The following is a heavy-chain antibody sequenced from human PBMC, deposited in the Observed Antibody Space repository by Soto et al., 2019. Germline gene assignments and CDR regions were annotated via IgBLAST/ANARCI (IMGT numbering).Heavy chain of an antibody. Sequence: SETLSLTCTVAGGSISSYDWSWIRQPPGKGPEWIGYIYYSGSTIYNPSLKSRVTMSVDTSKNQFSLKLSSLTAADTAVYYCARDRFIAAAGNPLVFDYWGQGTLVTVSS. CDR2: IYYSGST. CDR3: ARDRFIAAAGNPLVFDY. CDR1: GGSISSYD. J-gene: IGHJ4*02. V-gene: IGHV4-59*01. D-gene: IGHD6-13*01.